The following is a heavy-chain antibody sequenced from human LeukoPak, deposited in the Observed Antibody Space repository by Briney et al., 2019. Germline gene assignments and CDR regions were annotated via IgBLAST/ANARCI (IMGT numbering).Heavy chain of an antibody. V-gene: IGHV3-74*01. CDR3: ARYSSSWHANDY. D-gene: IGHD6-13*01. CDR1: GFTFRTYW. J-gene: IGHJ4*02. Sequence: PGGSLRLSCAESGFTFRTYWTHWVRQAPGKGLVWVSRISSDGGSVSYADSVRGRFTISRDNAKNTMYLQMNGLRAEDTAVYFCARYSSSWHANDYWGQGTLVTVSS. CDR2: ISSDGGSV.